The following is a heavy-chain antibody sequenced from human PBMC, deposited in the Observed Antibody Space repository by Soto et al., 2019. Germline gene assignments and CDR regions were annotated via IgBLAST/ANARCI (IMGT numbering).Heavy chain of an antibody. CDR2: IYYSGST. CDR1: GGSISSGGYY. D-gene: IGHD6-13*01. CDR3: ASVGSSSWSVPYYFDN. Sequence: QVQLQESGPGLVKPSQTLSLTCTVSGGSISSGGYYWSWIRQHPGKGLEWIGYIYYSGSTYYNPSLKSRVTISVDTSKNQFSLKLSAVTAADTAVYYCASVGSSSWSVPYYFDNWGQGTLVTVSS. V-gene: IGHV4-31*03. J-gene: IGHJ4*02.